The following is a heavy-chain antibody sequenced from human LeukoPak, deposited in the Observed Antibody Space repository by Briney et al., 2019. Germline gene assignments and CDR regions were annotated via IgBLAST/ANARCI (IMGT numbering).Heavy chain of an antibody. V-gene: IGHV1-24*01. CDR1: GYTLTELS. CDR2: VEPEDGET. Sequence: GASVKVSCKVSGYTLTELSMHRERHTLGEGLECSVRVEPEDGETIYAQKFQGRVTMTEDTSTDTAYMEVSSLRSEDTAVYYCAPSWGSSGWYSWFDPWGQGTLVTVSS. D-gene: IGHD6-19*01. J-gene: IGHJ5*02. CDR3: APSWGSSGWYSWFDP.